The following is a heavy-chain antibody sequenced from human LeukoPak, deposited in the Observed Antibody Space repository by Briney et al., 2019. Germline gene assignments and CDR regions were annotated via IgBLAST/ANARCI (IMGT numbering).Heavy chain of an antibody. Sequence: ASVKVSCKTSGGTFSSYAISWARQAPGQGLEWMGGIIPIFGTTYYAQKFQGRVTITADESTTTAYMELSSLRSEDTAVYYCARGSGIVLVPAAHFYYYYMDVWGKGTTVAVSS. CDR1: GGTFSSYA. D-gene: IGHD2-2*01. V-gene: IGHV1-69*13. CDR3: ARGSGIVLVPAAHFYYYYMDV. J-gene: IGHJ6*03. CDR2: IIPIFGTT.